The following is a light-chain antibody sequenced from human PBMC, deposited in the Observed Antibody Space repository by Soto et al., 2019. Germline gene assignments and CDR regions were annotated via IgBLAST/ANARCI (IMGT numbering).Light chain of an antibody. CDR2: EVT. J-gene: IGLJ3*02. CDR3: ASYTVTRSRA. CDR1: SGDVGAYNH. V-gene: IGLV2-14*01. Sequence: QAVVTQPASVTGSPGQSITISCTGTSGDVGAYNHVSWYQQYPGTAPKLMIYEVTNRPSGVSDRFFGSKSGNTASLTISGLQPQDEVDYYCASYTVTRSRALGGATKLTV.